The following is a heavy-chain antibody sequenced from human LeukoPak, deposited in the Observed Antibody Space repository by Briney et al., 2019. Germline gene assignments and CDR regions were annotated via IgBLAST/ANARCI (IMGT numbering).Heavy chain of an antibody. V-gene: IGHV4-59*01. J-gene: IGHJ3*02. D-gene: IGHD2-2*01. CDR3: ARARHFVVVPAANVGGGDAFDI. CDR2: IYYSGYT. Sequence: PSETLSLTCTVSGGSISSYYWSWIRQPPGKGLEWIGYIYYSGYTNYNPSLKSRVTISVDTSKNQFSLKLSSVTAADTAVYYCARARHFVVVPAANVGGGDAFDIWAKGQWSPSLQ. CDR1: GGSISSYY.